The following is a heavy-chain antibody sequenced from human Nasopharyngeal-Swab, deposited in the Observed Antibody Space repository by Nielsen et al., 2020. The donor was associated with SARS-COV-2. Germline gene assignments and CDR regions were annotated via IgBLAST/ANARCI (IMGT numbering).Heavy chain of an antibody. Sequence: WIRQPPGKGLEWIGYIYYSGSTYYNPSLKSRVTISVDTSKNQFSLKLSSVTAADTAVYYRAREGNCSGGSCYSYFDYWGQGTLVTVSS. D-gene: IGHD2-15*01. CDR3: AREGNCSGGSCYSYFDY. CDR2: IYYSGST. V-gene: IGHV4-30-4*01. J-gene: IGHJ4*02.